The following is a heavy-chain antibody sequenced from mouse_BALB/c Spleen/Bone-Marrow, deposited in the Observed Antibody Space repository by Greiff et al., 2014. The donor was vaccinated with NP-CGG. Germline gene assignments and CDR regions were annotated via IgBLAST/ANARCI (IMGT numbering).Heavy chain of an antibody. Sequence: VQLKQSGGGLVQPGGSLKLSCAASGFTFSSYGMSWGRQTPDKRLEVVATINSNGGSTYYPDSVKGRFTISRDNAKNTLYLQMSSLKSEDTAMYYCARVWYFDYWGQGTSLTVSS. CDR3: ARVWYFDY. CDR1: GFTFSSYG. J-gene: IGHJ2*03. V-gene: IGHV5-6-3*01. CDR2: INSNGGST.